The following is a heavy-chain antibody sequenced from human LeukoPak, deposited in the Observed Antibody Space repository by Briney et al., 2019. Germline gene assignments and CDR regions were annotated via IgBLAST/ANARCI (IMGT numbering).Heavy chain of an antibody. CDR1: GGSFSGYY. V-gene: IGHV4-34*01. CDR2: INHSGST. CDR3: ARSRTASLDY. Sequence: KPSENLSLTCAVYGGSFSGYYWSWIRQPPGKGLEWIGEINHSGSTNYNPSLKSRVTISVDTSKNQFSLKLSSVTAADTAVYYCARSRTASLDYWGQGTLVTVSS. D-gene: IGHD2-21*02. J-gene: IGHJ4*02.